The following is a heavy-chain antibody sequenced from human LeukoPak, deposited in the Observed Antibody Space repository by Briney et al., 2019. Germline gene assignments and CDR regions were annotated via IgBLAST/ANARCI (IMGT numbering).Heavy chain of an antibody. V-gene: IGHV4-59*01. CDR3: ARGASRPYWYFDL. J-gene: IGHJ2*01. CDR2: LHYSGST. CDR1: GGSFSTYY. Sequence: PSETLSLTCTVSGGSFSTYYWSWIRQTPGKGLEWLAYLHYSGSTNYNPSLKSRVTISVDTSKNQFSLKLSSVTAADTAMYYCARGASRPYWYFDLWGRGTLVTVSS.